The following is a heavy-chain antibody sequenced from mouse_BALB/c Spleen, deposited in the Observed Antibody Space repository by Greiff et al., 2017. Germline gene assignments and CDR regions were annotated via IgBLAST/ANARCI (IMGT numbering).Heavy chain of an antibody. D-gene: IGHD2-2*01. J-gene: IGHJ4*01. Sequence: LEESGAELARPGASVKLSCKASGYTFTSYWMQWVKQRPGQGLEWIGAIYPGDGDTRYTQKFKGKATLTADKSSSTAYMQLSSLASEDSAVYYCARSGGYDEAMDYWGQGTSVTVSS. V-gene: IGHV1-87*01. CDR1: GYTFTSYW. CDR2: IYPGDGDT. CDR3: ARSGGYDEAMDY.